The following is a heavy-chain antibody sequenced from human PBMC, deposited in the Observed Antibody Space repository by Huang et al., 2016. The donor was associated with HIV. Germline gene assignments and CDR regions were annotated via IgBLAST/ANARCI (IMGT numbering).Heavy chain of an antibody. CDR3: VRHRPNYDFWSGYYPYFDD. Sequence: QVQLQESGRGLVKPSETLSLTCTVSGGSISSSFYYWIGSMYYSGSTYHNPSLTSRVTISADTSNSQFSLKLTSVTAADSAVYYCVRHRPNYDFWSGYYPYFDDWGQGTLVTVSS. D-gene: IGHD3-3*01. V-gene: IGHV4-39*01. J-gene: IGHJ4*02. CDR1: GGSISSSFYY. CDR2: MYYSGST.